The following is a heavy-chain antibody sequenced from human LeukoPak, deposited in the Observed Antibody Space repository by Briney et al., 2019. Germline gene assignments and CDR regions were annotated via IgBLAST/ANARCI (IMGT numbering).Heavy chain of an antibody. J-gene: IGHJ4*02. Sequence: GGSLRLSCGASGFTSSSYAMSWVRQAPGKGLEWVSVISGSGGGTYYADSVKGRFTISRDNSKNTLCLQMNSLRAEDTAVYFCARDDIYCSSSSCYYRYWGRGTLVTVSS. CDR2: ISGSGGGT. CDR1: GFTSSSYA. D-gene: IGHD2-2*01. CDR3: ARDDIYCSSSSCYYRY. V-gene: IGHV3-23*01.